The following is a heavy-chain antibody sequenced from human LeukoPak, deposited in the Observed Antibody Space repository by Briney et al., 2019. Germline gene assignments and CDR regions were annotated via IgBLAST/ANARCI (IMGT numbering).Heavy chain of an antibody. Sequence: SETLSLTCTVSGGSISSSSYYWGWIRQPPGKGLEWIGSIYYSGSTYYNPSLKSRVTISVDTSKNQFSLKLSSVTAADTAVYYCARDARADSSGYNVFDYWGQGTLVTVSS. CDR2: IYYSGST. CDR1: GGSISSSSYY. CDR3: ARDARADSSGYNVFDY. J-gene: IGHJ4*02. D-gene: IGHD3-22*01. V-gene: IGHV4-39*07.